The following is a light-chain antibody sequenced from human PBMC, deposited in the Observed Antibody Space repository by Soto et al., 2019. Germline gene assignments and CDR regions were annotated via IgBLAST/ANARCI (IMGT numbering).Light chain of an antibody. CDR1: QAVRNE. CDR2: GAS. CDR3: LQDSHYSWT. V-gene: IGKV1-6*01. Sequence: AVQMTQSPSSLSASIGDRFTITCRASQAVRNELGWYQQKPGKAPKLLIYGASNLQSGVPSRCSGSGSGTEFTLTISGLQPEDFATYYCLQDSHYSWTFGQGTKVEVK. J-gene: IGKJ1*01.